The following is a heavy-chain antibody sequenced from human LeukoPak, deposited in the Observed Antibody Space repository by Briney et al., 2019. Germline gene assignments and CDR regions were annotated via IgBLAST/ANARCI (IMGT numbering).Heavy chain of an antibody. CDR3: ASRLIAAAGTNY. D-gene: IGHD6-13*01. J-gene: IGHJ4*02. CDR2: ISSSSSTI. CDR1: GFTFSSYS. Sequence: PGGSLRLSCAASGFTFSSYSMNWVRQAPGKGQERVSYISSSSSTIYYADSVKGRFTISRDNAKNSLYLQMNSLRAEDTAVYYCASRLIAAAGTNYWGQGTLVTVSS. V-gene: IGHV3-48*01.